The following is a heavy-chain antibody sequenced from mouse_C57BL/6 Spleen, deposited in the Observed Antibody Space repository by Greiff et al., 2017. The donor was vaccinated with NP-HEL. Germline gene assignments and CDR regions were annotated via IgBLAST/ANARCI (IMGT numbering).Heavy chain of an antibody. V-gene: IGHV1-82*01. CDR3: ASERLPPWFAY. J-gene: IGHJ3*01. D-gene: IGHD2-4*01. CDR2: IYPGDGDT. Sequence: QVQLQQSGPELVKPGASVQISCTASGYAISSSWMNWVKQRPGKGLEWIGRIYPGDGDTNYNGKFKGKATLTADKSSSTAYMQLSSLTSDDAAVYFSASERLPPWFAYWGQGTLVTVSA. CDR1: GYAISSSW.